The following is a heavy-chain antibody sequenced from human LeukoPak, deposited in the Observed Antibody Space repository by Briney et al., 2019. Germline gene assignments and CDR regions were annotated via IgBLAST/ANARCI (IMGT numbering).Heavy chain of an antibody. Sequence: GASVKVSCKASGYTFTSYGISWVRQAPGQGLEWMGWISAYNGNTNYAQKLQGRVIMTTDTSTSTAYMELRSLRSDDTAVYYCAREVRYSSGWYYFDYWGQGTLVTVSS. J-gene: IGHJ4*02. CDR2: ISAYNGNT. D-gene: IGHD6-19*01. CDR3: AREVRYSSGWYYFDY. CDR1: GYTFTSYG. V-gene: IGHV1-18*01.